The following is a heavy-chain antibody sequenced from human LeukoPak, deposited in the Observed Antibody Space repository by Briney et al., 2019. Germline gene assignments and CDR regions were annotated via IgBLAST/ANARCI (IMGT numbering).Heavy chain of an antibody. CDR3: ARDGDWDAPSY. CDR1: GGTFSSYA. J-gene: IGHJ4*02. Sequence: ASVEVSCKASGGTFSSYAISWVRQAPGQGLEWMGGIIPIFGTANYAQKFQGRVTITADESTSTAYMELSSLRSEDTAVYYCARDGDWDAPSYWGQGTLVTVSS. D-gene: IGHD2-21*01. CDR2: IIPIFGTA. V-gene: IGHV1-69*13.